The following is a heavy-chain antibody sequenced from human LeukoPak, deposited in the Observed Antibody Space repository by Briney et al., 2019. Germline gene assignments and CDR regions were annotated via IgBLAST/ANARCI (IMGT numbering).Heavy chain of an antibody. CDR1: GGTFSSYA. D-gene: IGHD3-10*01. CDR2: IIPIFGTP. V-gene: IGHV1-69*06. Sequence: ASVKVSCKASGGTFSSYAINWVRQAPGQGLEWMGGIIPIFGTPNYAQNFKGRFTLTADKSTNTAYLELNSLRAEDTAVFYCARSGQRFGELFATTPFDYWGQGTLVSVSS. CDR3: ARSGQRFGELFATTPFDY. J-gene: IGHJ4*02.